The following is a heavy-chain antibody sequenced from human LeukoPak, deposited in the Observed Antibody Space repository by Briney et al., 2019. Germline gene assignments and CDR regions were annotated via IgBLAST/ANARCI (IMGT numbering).Heavy chain of an antibody. D-gene: IGHD3-22*01. Sequence: GGSLRLSCAASGFTFSSYTMRWVRQAPGKGLEGVSAISGRGGSTNSADSVKGRFTISRDNSKNTLYLQMNSLRVEDTAVYYCAKSWNYYDSSGDDALDIWGQGTMVTVSS. CDR1: GFTFSSYT. J-gene: IGHJ3*02. CDR3: AKSWNYYDSSGDDALDI. CDR2: ISGRGGST. V-gene: IGHV3-23*01.